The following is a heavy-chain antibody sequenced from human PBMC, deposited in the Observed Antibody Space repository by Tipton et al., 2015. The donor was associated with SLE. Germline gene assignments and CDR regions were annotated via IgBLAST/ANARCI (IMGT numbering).Heavy chain of an antibody. CDR2: IYGGGST. D-gene: IGHD5-24*01. CDR1: GFTFSIYA. V-gene: IGHV3-23*03. CDR3: AREVMATWGFDY. Sequence: GSLRLSCAASGFTFSIYAMSWVRQAPGKGLEWVSVIYGGGSTYYADSLKGRFTISRDNSKNTLYLQMNSLRVEDTAVYYCAREVMATWGFDYWGQGTLVTVSS. J-gene: IGHJ4*02.